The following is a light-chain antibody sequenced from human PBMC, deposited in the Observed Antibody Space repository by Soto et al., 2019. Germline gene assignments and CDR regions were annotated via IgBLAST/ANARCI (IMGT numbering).Light chain of an antibody. Sequence: EIVLTQSPATLSLSPGERATLSCRASQSVGGYLDWYQQTPGQAPRLLIYDASNRASGIPARFSGSGSGTDFTLTISSLEPEDLAVYYWHQRSNWPPLTFGGGTKVEIK. CDR3: HQRSNWPPLT. CDR2: DAS. CDR1: QSVGGY. V-gene: IGKV3-11*01. J-gene: IGKJ4*01.